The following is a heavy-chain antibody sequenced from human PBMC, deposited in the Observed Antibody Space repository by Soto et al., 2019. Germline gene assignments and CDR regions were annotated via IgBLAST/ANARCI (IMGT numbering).Heavy chain of an antibody. CDR2: ISASGTKT. J-gene: IGHJ5*02. V-gene: IGHV3-23*01. D-gene: IGHD1-26*01. Sequence: GGSLRLSCATSGFAFSRFAMSWVRQTPGRGPEWLSTISASGTKTFAADSVKGRFTISRDNSNNTVFLQMSSLRGDDTAFYYCAKDIGGATTWGQGTLVTV. CDR1: GFAFSRFA. CDR3: AKDIGGATT.